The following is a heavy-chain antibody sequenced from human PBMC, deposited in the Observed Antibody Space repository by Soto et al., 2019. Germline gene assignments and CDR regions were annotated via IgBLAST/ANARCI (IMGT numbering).Heavy chain of an antibody. J-gene: IGHJ5*02. V-gene: IGHV3-33*01. CDR1: GFTFSSYG. CDR2: IWYDGSNK. Sequence: PGGSLRLSCAASGFTFSSYGMHWVRQAPGKGLEWVAVIWYDGSNKYYADSVKGRFTISRDNSKNTLYLQMNSLRAEDTAVYYCARGRYCSGGSCYSESWFDPWGQGTLVTVSS. D-gene: IGHD2-15*01. CDR3: ARGRYCSGGSCYSESWFDP.